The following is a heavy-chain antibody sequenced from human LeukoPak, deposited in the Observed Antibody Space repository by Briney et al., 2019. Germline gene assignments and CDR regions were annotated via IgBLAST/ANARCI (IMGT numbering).Heavy chain of an antibody. V-gene: IGHV4-59*13. Sequence: SETLSLTCTLSGDSTDSYFWTWIRQPRGKRPEWIGYMYTSGPANYNPSLKGRVTISGDTSTNVFSLNVMSVTAADTAIYYCAALPYTTAWREYWGQGTLVTVSS. CDR2: MYTSGPA. J-gene: IGHJ4*02. CDR3: AALPYTTAWREY. D-gene: IGHD3-16*01. CDR1: GDSTDSYF.